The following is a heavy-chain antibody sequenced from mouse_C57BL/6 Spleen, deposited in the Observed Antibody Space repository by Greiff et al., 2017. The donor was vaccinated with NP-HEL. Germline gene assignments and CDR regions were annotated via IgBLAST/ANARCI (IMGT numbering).Heavy chain of an antibody. J-gene: IGHJ3*01. D-gene: IGHD1-1*01. Sequence: QVQLQQPGAELVKPGASVKLSCKASGYTFTSYWMQWVKQRPGQGLEWIGEIDPSDSYTHYNQKFKGKATLTVDTSSSTAYMQISSRTSEDSAVNYCARNCGSSYWYAYWGQETLVTVSA. CDR2: IDPSDSYT. CDR1: GYTFTSYW. V-gene: IGHV1-50*01. CDR3: ARNCGSSYWYAY.